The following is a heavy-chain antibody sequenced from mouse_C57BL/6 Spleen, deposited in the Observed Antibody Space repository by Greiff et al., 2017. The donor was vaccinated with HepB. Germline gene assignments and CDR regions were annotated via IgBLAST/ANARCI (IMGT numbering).Heavy chain of an antibody. CDR2: ISGGGGNT. Sequence: DVMLVESGGGLVKPGGSLKLSCAASGFTFSSYTMSWVRQTPEKRLEWVATISGGGGNTYYPDSVKGRFTISRDNAKNTLYLQMSSLRSEDTALYYCARQGITTVVATDYYFDYWGQGTTLTVSS. CDR3: ARQGITTVVATDYYFDY. D-gene: IGHD1-1*01. CDR1: GFTFSSYT. V-gene: IGHV5-9*01. J-gene: IGHJ2*01.